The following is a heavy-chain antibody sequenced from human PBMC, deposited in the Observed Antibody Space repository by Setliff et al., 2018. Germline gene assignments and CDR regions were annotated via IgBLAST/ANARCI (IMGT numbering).Heavy chain of an antibody. CDR1: GFTFSNYA. J-gene: IGHJ3*02. V-gene: IGHV3-23*01. CDR3: VRRGGTSGQGAFDI. CDR2: INTGGGTT. Sequence: GGSLRLSCAASGFTFSNYAMSWVRQAPGKGLEWVSAINTGGGTTYYADSAKGRFTISRDNSKNTLYLQMNNLRVEDTALYYCVRRGGTSGQGAFDIWGRGTMVTVSS. D-gene: IGHD1-26*01.